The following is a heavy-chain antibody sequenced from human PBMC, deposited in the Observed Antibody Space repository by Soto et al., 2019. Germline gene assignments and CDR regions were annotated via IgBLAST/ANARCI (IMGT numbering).Heavy chain of an antibody. D-gene: IGHD6-6*01. Sequence: EVQLVESGGGLAQPGGSLRLSCAASGFTFSNFWMSWARQAPGKGLEWVANIKGDGRVTQYVASVEGRFTISRDNAKYSLYLQMNSLRVEDTALYYCVIPTRSVRGMGVWGQGTTVTVSS. CDR2: IKGDGRVT. V-gene: IGHV3-7*03. CDR3: VIPTRSVRGMGV. CDR1: GFTFSNFW. J-gene: IGHJ6*02.